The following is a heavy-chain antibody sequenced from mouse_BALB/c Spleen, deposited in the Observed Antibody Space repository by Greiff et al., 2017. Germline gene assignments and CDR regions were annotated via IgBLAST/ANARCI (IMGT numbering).Heavy chain of an antibody. Sequence: DLVKPGASVKLSCKASGYTFTSYWINWIKQRPGQGLEWIGRIAPGSGSTYYNEMFKGKATLTVDTSSSTAYIQLSSLSSEDSAVCFCARWITYFDYWGQGTTLTVSS. J-gene: IGHJ2*01. CDR2: IAPGSGST. CDR3: ARWITYFDY. V-gene: IGHV1S41*01. D-gene: IGHD2-4*01. CDR1: GYTFTSYW.